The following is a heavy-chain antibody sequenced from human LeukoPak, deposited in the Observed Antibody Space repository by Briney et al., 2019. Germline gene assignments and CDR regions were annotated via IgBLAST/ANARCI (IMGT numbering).Heavy chain of an antibody. CDR2: IYYSGST. Sequence: SETLSLTCSVSGYSISSAYYWGWIRQPPGKGLEWIGSIYYSGSTYYNPSLKSRVTISVDTSKNQFSLKLSSVTAADTAVYYCARHDSSGYYYSSFDYWGQGTLVTVSS. J-gene: IGHJ4*02. CDR3: ARHDSSGYYYSSFDY. CDR1: GYSISSAYY. D-gene: IGHD3-22*01. V-gene: IGHV4-38-2*02.